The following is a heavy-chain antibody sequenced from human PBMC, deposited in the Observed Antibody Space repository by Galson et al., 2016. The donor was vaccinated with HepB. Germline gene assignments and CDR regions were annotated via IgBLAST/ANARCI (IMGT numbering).Heavy chain of an antibody. CDR2: ITGSGAGT. D-gene: IGHD5-18*01. CDR1: GFTFTSYA. J-gene: IGHJ4*02. V-gene: IGHV3-23*01. Sequence: SLRLSCAASGFTFTSYAMSWVRQAPGTGLEWVSGITGSGAGTYYADSVKGRFTISRDNSKNTLYLQMNSLGAEDTAVYYCARAWIHLYDLDYWGQGALVTVSS. CDR3: ARAWIHLYDLDY.